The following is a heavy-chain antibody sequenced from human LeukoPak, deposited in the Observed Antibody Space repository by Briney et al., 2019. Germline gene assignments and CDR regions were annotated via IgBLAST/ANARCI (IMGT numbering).Heavy chain of an antibody. CDR1: GYTFTGYY. D-gene: IGHD3-22*01. V-gene: IGHV1-18*04. CDR2: ISAYNGNT. Sequence: ASVKVSCKASGYTFTGYYMHWVRQAPGQGLEWMGWISAYNGNTNYAQKLQGRVTMTTDTSTSTAYMELRSLRSDDTAVYYCASSTWGNYDSSGFDYWGQGTLVTVSS. CDR3: ASSTWGNYDSSGFDY. J-gene: IGHJ4*02.